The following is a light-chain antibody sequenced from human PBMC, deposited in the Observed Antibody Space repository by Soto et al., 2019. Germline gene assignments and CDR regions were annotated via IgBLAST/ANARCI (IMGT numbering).Light chain of an antibody. CDR2: AAS. J-gene: IGKJ2*01. Sequence: DIQMTQSPSSLSASVGDRDTITCRASQSISSYLNWYQQKPGKAPKLLIYAASSLQSGVPSRFSGSGSGTDFTITISSLQPEDFATYYCQQSYSTPIFVQGTKLEIK. CDR1: QSISSY. V-gene: IGKV1-39*01. CDR3: QQSYSTPI.